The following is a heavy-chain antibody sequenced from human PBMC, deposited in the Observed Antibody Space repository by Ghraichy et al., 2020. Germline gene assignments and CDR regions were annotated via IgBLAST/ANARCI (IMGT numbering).Heavy chain of an antibody. D-gene: IGHD2-15*01. CDR3: AKLVVVAATPGRGMDV. J-gene: IGHJ6*02. V-gene: IGHV3-23*01. CDR1: GGSVSSGSYY. Sequence: ETLSLTCTVSGGSVSSGSYYWSWIRQPPGKGLEWVSAISGSGGSTYYADSVKGRFTISRDNSKNTLYLQMNSLRAEDTAVYYCAKLVVVAATPGRGMDVWGQGTTVTVSS. CDR2: ISGSGGST.